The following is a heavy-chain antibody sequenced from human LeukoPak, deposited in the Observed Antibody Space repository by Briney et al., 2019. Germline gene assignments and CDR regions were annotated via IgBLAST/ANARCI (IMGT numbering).Heavy chain of an antibody. CDR3: ARDRSGYPDY. V-gene: IGHV4-39*07. CDR2: IYYSGDT. Sequence: SETLSLTCTVSGGSINSSTNYWGWIRQPPGKGLEWIGSIYYSGDTYYNPSLKSRVTISVDTSKNRFSLRLSSVTAADTAVYYCARDRSGYPDYWGQGTLVTVSS. D-gene: IGHD5-18*01. J-gene: IGHJ4*02. CDR1: GGSINSSTNY.